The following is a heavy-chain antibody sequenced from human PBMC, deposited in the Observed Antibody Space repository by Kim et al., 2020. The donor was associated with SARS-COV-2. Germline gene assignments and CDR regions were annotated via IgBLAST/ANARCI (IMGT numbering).Heavy chain of an antibody. V-gene: IGHV3-30*18. CDR2: ISYDGSNK. CDR1: GFTFSSYG. Sequence: GGSLRLSCAASGFTFSSYGMHWVRQAPGKGLEWVAVISYDGSNKYYADSVKGRFTISRDNSKNTLYLQMNSLRAEDTAVYYCAKDRHSSGWTYYYYGMDVWGQGTTVTVSS. J-gene: IGHJ6*02. D-gene: IGHD6-19*01. CDR3: AKDRHSSGWTYYYYGMDV.